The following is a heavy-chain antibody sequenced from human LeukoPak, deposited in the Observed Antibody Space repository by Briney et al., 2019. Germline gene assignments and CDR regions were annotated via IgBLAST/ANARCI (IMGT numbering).Heavy chain of an antibody. CDR3: AKGYCSSTSCSFPDY. J-gene: IGHJ4*02. CDR2: ISWNSGSI. D-gene: IGHD2-2*01. CDR1: GFTFDDYA. Sequence: GRSLRLSCAASGFTFDDYAMHWVRQAPWKGLEWVSGISWNSGSIGYADSVKGRFTISRDNAKNSLYLQMNSLRAEDTALYYCAKGYCSSTSCSFPDYWGQGTLVTVSS. V-gene: IGHV3-9*01.